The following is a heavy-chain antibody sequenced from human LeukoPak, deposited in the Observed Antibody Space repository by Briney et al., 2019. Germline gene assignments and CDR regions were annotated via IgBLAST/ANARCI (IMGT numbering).Heavy chain of an antibody. J-gene: IGHJ6*02. V-gene: IGHV3-30*18. CDR2: VSYLGDEQ. CDR3: AKDRSSGPHYYYGMDV. CDR1: GFTFSSYG. Sequence: GGSLRLSCAASGFTFSSYGIHWVRQSPGKGLEWVAVVSYLGDEQFYAESVKGRFTISRDNSKKTVFLQMNSLRGEDTAVYYCAKDRSSGPHYYYGMDVWGRGTTVIVSS. D-gene: IGHD3-22*01.